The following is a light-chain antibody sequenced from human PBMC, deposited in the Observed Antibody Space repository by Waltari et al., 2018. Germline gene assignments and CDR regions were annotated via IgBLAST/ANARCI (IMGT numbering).Light chain of an antibody. J-gene: IGKJ4*01. CDR2: AAS. Sequence: DIQVTQSPSSLSASVGDRVIITCRTIQTITNYLNWYQQKPGKAPQLLIYAASNLQSGVPSRFSGSGSGTDFTLTISSLQPDDFATYFCQQTYSVPLTFGGGTRVEIK. CDR1: QTITNY. CDR3: QQTYSVPLT. V-gene: IGKV1-39*01.